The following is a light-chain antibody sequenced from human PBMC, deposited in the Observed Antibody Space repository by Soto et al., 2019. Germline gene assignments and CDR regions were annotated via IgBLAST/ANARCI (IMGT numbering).Light chain of an antibody. CDR3: QQYGSSVFT. Sequence: DIVLTQSPGTLSLSVGERATISCRASQSVSSSQVAWYQQKPGQAPRLPLHEASRWAGGTPARFSGSGSGTDFTLTIDRLEPEDFAVYSCQQYGSSVFTFGHGTKVDIK. CDR1: QSVSSSQ. J-gene: IGKJ3*01. CDR2: EAS. V-gene: IGKV3-20*01.